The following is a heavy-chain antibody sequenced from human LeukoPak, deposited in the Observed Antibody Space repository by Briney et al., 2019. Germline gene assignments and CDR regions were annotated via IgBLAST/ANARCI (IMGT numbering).Heavy chain of an antibody. CDR3: ARETSRGYYSVTRGYFDY. D-gene: IGHD3-22*01. J-gene: IGHJ4*02. CDR2: ISSSSTI. CDR1: GFTFSSYS. V-gene: IGHV3-48*01. Sequence: GGSLRLSCAASGFTFSSYSMNWVRQAPGKGLEWVSYISSSSTIYYADSVKGRFTISRDNAKNSLYLQMNSLRAEDTAVYYCARETSRGYYSVTRGYFDYWGQGTLVTVSS.